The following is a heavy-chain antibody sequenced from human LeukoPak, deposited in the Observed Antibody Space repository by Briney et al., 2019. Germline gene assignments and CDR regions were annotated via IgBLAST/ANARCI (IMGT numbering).Heavy chain of an antibody. Sequence: SETLSLTRNDSGVSASDGRYYWTWIRHHPTRGLAWIGYKYYSGSAKYNPSLKSRLTISMYTAKNQFSLQLSSVTAADTATYYCATPYCSSLSCLDVFNMWGQGTRVTVSS. V-gene: IGHV4-31*03. CDR1: GVSASDGRYY. CDR2: KYYSGSA. J-gene: IGHJ3*02. CDR3: ATPYCSSLSCLDVFNM. D-gene: IGHD2-2*01.